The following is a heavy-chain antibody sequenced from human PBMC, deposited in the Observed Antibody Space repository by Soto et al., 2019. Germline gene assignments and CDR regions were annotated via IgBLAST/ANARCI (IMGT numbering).Heavy chain of an antibody. CDR1: GFTFSTYA. CDR3: AKDAEITMIVVVTYRYGMDV. V-gene: IGHV3-23*01. D-gene: IGHD3-22*01. J-gene: IGHJ6*02. Sequence: GGSLRLSCAASGFTFSTYATSWVRQAPGKGLEWVSGISGSGGSTHYADSVKGRFTISRDNSKNTLYLQMNSLRVEDTAVYYCAKDAEITMIVVVTYRYGMDVWGQGITVTLSS. CDR2: ISGSGGST.